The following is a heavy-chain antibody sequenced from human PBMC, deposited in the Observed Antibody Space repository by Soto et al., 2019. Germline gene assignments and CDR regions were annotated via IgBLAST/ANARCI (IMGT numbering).Heavy chain of an antibody. V-gene: IGHV4-34*01. D-gene: IGHD1-26*01. CDR3: ARGPTYSGSYYYGMDV. CDR1: GGYFSGYY. Sequence: QVQLQQWGAGLLKPSETLSLTCAVYGGYFSGYYWSWIRQPPGKGLEWIGEINHSGSTNYNPSLKSRVTISVDTSKNQFSLKLSSVTAADTAVYYCARGPTYSGSYYYGMDVWGQGTTVTVSS. J-gene: IGHJ6*02. CDR2: INHSGST.